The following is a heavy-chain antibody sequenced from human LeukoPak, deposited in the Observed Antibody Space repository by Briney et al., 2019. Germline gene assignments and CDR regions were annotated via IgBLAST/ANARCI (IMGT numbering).Heavy chain of an antibody. CDR2: IYTSGST. D-gene: IGHD6-19*01. J-gene: IGHJ5*02. Sequence: SETLSLTCTVSGGSISSYYWSWIRQPAGKGLEWIGHIYTSGSTNYNPSLKSRVTMSVDTSKNQFSLKLSSVTAADTAVYYCARVYSSGWFPRGFDPWGQGTLVTVSS. CDR1: GGSISSYY. CDR3: ARVYSSGWFPRGFDP. V-gene: IGHV4-4*07.